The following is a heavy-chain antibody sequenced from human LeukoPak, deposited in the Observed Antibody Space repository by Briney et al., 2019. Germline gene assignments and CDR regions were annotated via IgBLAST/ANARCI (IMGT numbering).Heavy chain of an antibody. CDR3: ARSHSSGWFDDAFDI. CDR1: GYTFTGYY. J-gene: IGHJ3*02. Sequence: ASVKVSCKASGYTFTGYYMHWVRQAPGQGLEWMGWINPNSGGTNYAQKFQGWVTMTRDTSISTAYMELSRLRSDDTAVYYCARSHSSGWFDDAFDIWGQGTMVTVSS. V-gene: IGHV1-2*04. D-gene: IGHD6-19*01. CDR2: INPNSGGT.